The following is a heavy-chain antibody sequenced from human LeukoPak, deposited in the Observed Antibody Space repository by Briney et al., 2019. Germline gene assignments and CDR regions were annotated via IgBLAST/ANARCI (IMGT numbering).Heavy chain of an antibody. Sequence: GGSLRLSCAASGFTFSSYWMSWVRQAPGKGLEWVSRINSDGSSTTYADSVKGRFTMSRDNAKNTLYLQMNSLRAEDTAVYHCARDYVSGSFGPWGQGTLVTVSS. CDR3: ARDYVSGSFGP. CDR1: GFTFSSYW. CDR2: INSDGSST. V-gene: IGHV3-74*01. D-gene: IGHD3-10*01. J-gene: IGHJ5*02.